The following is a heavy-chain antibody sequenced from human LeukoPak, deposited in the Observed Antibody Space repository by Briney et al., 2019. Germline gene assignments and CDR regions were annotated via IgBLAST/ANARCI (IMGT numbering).Heavy chain of an antibody. J-gene: IGHJ4*02. CDR1: GYTFTSYD. CDR3: ARESPDYYGSGSYYPLIDY. Sequence: ASVKVSCKASGYTFTSYDINWVRQATGQGLEWMGWINPNSGDTKYAQKFQGRVTMTRDTSTSTVYMELSSLRSEDTAVYYCARESPDYYGSGSYYPLIDYWGQGTLVTVSS. CDR2: INPNSGDT. D-gene: IGHD3-10*01. V-gene: IGHV1-8*01.